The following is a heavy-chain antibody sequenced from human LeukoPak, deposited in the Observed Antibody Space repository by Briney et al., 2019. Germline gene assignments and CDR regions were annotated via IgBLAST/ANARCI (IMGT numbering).Heavy chain of an antibody. CDR2: IYTSGST. CDR3: ARETYYDFWSGYYTGGSFDY. D-gene: IGHD3-3*01. J-gene: IGHJ4*02. CDR1: GGSISSYY. Sequence: PSETLSLTCTVSGGSISSYYWSWIRQPAGKGLEWIGRIYTSGSTNYNPSLKSRVTMSVDTSKNQFSLKLSSVTAADTAVYYCARETYYDFWSGYYTGGSFDYWGRGTLVTVSS. V-gene: IGHV4-4*07.